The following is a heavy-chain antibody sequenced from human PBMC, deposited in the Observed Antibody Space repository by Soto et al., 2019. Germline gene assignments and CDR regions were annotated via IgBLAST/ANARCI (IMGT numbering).Heavy chain of an antibody. D-gene: IGHD1-1*01. V-gene: IGHV4-4*07. J-gene: IGHJ6*02. CDR2: IYNSGST. CDR3: ARDGDNPYYYYGMDV. CDR1: GGSISSYY. Sequence: QMQLQESGPGLVKPSETLSLTCTVSGGSISSYYWSWIRQPAGKGLEWIGRIYNSGSTNYNPSLKSRVTMSADTSKNQFSLKLSSVTAADTAVYYCARDGDNPYYYYGMDVWGQGTTVTVSS.